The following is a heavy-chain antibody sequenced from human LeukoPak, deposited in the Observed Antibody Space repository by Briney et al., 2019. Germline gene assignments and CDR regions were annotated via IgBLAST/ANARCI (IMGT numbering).Heavy chain of an antibody. J-gene: IGHJ5*02. CDR1: GYTFTSYY. V-gene: IGHV1-46*01. CDR3: ACQYYDFWSGYYFHSWFDP. CDR2: INPSGGST. Sequence: ASVKVSCKASGYTFTSYYMHWVRQAPGQGLEWMGIINPSGGSTSYAQKFQGRVTMTRDTSTSTVYMELSSLRSEDTAVYYRACQYYDFWSGYYFHSWFDPWGQGTLVTVSS. D-gene: IGHD3-3*01.